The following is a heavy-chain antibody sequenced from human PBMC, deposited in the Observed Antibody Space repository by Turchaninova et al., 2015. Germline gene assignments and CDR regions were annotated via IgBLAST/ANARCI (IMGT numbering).Heavy chain of an antibody. CDR1: SPPSFFSPAFALTPSNSKTG. J-gene: IGHJ6*02. V-gene: IGHV2-26*01. D-gene: IGHD5/OR15-5a*01. CDR2: TFSNDQT. Sequence: QVTLKESGPVLVKPTKTLTRTCTFSSPPSFFSPAFALTPSNSKTGVICNRQPPGKALDWLAHTFSNDQTSYSHSLESRLTISKDTSKSQVVLTMTNMDPVDTGTYYCARMPSSTIQDYYYGLDVWGQGTTVTVSS. CDR3: ARMPSSTIQDYYYGLDV.